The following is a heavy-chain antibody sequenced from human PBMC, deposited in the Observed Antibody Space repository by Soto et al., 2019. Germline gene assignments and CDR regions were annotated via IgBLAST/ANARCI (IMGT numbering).Heavy chain of an antibody. V-gene: IGHV5-10-1*01. Sequence: GESLKISCRGSGYSFSNYWINWVRQMPGKGLEWMGRIDPTDSYTTYSPSFEGHVSISTDKSLSTAYLQWSSLKASDTAVYYCPRDLFYPIYEAGGMDVWGQGTTVAVSS. J-gene: IGHJ6*02. CDR2: IDPTDSYT. CDR1: GYSFSNYW. CDR3: PRDLFYPIYEAGGMDV. D-gene: IGHD3-9*01.